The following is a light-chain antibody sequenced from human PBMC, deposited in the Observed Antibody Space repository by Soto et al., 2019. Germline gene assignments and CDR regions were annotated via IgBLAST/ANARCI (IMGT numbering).Light chain of an antibody. V-gene: IGLV3-21*02. CDR3: KVWDSATAHYV. CDR2: EDS. J-gene: IGLJ1*01. Sequence: SYDLIPPPAVSVAPGQTSGITCGGENFGRKSVHWYQQKPGQAPVLVVFEDSDRPSGIPDRFFGSTSGNTATLTISRVEAGDEADYYCKVWDSATAHYVCGTGTKLTVL. CDR1: NFGRKS.